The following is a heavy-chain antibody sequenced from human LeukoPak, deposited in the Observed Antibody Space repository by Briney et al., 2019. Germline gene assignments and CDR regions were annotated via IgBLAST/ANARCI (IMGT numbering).Heavy chain of an antibody. J-gene: IGHJ4*02. V-gene: IGHV3-48*03. CDR1: GFTFSSYE. D-gene: IGHD5-24*01. CDR3: ARTEVEMATIFLVY. Sequence: PGGSLRLSCAASGFTFSSYEMNWVRQAPGKGLEWVSYISSSGSTIYYADSVKGRFTISRDNAKNSLYLQMNSLRAEDTAVYYCARTEVEMATIFLVYWGQGTLVTVSS. CDR2: ISSSGSTI.